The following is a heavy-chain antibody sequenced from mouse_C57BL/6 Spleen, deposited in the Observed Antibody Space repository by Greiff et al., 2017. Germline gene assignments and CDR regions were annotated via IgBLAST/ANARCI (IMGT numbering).Heavy chain of an antibody. CDR2: IDPSDSYT. D-gene: IGHD4-1*01. CDR1: GYTFTSYW. CDR3: ARGGNWDGY. Sequence: QVQLQQPGAELVKPGASVKLSCKASGYTFTSYWMQWVKQRPGQGLEWIGEIDPSDSYTNYNQKFKGKATLTVDTSSSTAYMQLSSLTSEDSAVYYCARGGNWDGYWGQGTTLTVSS. V-gene: IGHV1-50*01. J-gene: IGHJ2*01.